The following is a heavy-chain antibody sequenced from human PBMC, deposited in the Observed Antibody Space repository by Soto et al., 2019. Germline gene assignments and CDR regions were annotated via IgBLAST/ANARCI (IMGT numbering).Heavy chain of an antibody. CDR2: ISAYNGNT. V-gene: IGHV1-18*01. D-gene: IGHD1-7*01. J-gene: IGHJ5*02. CDR1: GYTFTSYG. CDR3: AGDAGYKWNYGGSWFDP. Sequence: QVQLVQSGAEVKKPGASVKVSCKASGYTFTSYGISWVRQAPGQGLEWMGWISAYNGNTNYAQKLQGRVTMTTDTSTSTAYRELRSLRSDDTAVYYCAGDAGYKWNYGGSWFDPWGQGTLVTVSS.